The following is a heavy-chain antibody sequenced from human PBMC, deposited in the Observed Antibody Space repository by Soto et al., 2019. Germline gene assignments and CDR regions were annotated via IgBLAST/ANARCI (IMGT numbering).Heavy chain of an antibody. J-gene: IGHJ4*02. CDR1: GFPFTSFF. Sequence: ASVKVSCKASGFPFTSFFIHWVRQAPGQGLEWMGVINPSRGSANYAQKFQGRLTLTRDTSSSTVYMDLSSLKSEDTALYYCVRAPNFFEIWGQGTLVTVSS. V-gene: IGHV1-46*01. CDR3: VRAPNFFEI. CDR2: INPSRGSA.